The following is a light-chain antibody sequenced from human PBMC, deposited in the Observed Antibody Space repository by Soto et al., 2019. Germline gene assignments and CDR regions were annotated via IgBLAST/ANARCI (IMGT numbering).Light chain of an antibody. J-gene: IGLJ1*01. CDR2: DDS. CDR1: SSNIGARYD. V-gene: IGLV1-40*01. Sequence: QSVLTQPPSVSGSPGQRVTISCTGSSSNIGARYDVHWYQQLPGTAPKLLIFDDSIRPSGVPDRFSASTSGTSAFLAITGLQAEDEADYYCCSYAGSYTHVFGTGTKGTVL. CDR3: CSYAGSYTHV.